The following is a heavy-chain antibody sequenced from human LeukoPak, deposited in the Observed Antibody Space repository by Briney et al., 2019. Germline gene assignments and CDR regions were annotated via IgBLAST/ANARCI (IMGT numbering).Heavy chain of an antibody. Sequence: SETLSLTCTVSGGSISSDFWSWIRQPPGKGLEWIGYIYHSGSTYYNPSLKSRVTISVDRSKNQFSLKLSSVTAADTAVYYCARSHDILTGYYKPHAFDIWGQGTMVTVSS. CDR3: ARSHDILTGYYKPHAFDI. CDR1: GGSISSDF. CDR2: IYHSGST. V-gene: IGHV4-30-2*01. D-gene: IGHD3-9*01. J-gene: IGHJ3*02.